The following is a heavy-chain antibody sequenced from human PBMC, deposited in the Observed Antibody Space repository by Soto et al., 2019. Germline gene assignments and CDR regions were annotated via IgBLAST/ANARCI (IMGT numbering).Heavy chain of an antibody. Sequence: EVQLVESGGGLVKPGGSLRLSCAASGFTFSDYSMNWVRQGTGKGLEWVSSISSRSDYIFYADSVQGRFTIPRDNAKNSLYLQMNSLRAEDTAVYYCTRGGTAMVLESLGAGMDVWGQGTTVTVSS. V-gene: IGHV3-21*01. CDR1: GFTFSDYS. D-gene: IGHD5-18*01. J-gene: IGHJ6*02. CDR3: TRGGTAMVLESLGAGMDV. CDR2: ISSRSDYI.